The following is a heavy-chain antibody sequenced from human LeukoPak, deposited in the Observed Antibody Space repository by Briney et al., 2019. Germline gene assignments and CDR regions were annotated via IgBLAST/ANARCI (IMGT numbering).Heavy chain of an antibody. J-gene: IGHJ4*02. CDR2: IYYSGST. CDR3: ARDHEGSPDY. Sequence: PSQTLSLTCTVSGGSISSGGYYWSWIRQHPGKGLEWIGYIYYSGSTYYNPSLKSRVTISVDTSKNQFSLKLSSVTAAGTAVYYCARDHEGSPDYWGQGTLVTVSS. V-gene: IGHV4-31*03. CDR1: GGSISSGGYY.